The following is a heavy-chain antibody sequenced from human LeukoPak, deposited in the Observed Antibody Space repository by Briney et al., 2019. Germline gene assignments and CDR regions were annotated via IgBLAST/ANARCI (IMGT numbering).Heavy chain of an antibody. D-gene: IGHD3-9*01. CDR2: IDPSDSYT. J-gene: IGHJ4*02. CDR3: ARHEYYDILTGNFDY. CDR1: GYSFTSYW. Sequence: GESLKISCKGSGYSFTSYWISWVRQMPGKGLERMGRIDPSDSYTNYSPSFQGHVTISADKSISTAYLQWSSLKASDTAMYYCARHEYYDILTGNFDYWGQGTLVTVSS. V-gene: IGHV5-10-1*01.